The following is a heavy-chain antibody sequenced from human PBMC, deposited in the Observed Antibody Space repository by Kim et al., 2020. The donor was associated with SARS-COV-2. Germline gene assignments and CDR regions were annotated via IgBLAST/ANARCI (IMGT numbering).Heavy chain of an antibody. V-gene: IGHV4-39*01. CDR1: GGSISRSSYY. J-gene: IGHJ4*02. D-gene: IGHD2-15*01. CDR3: ASRYCSGGTCYLN. Sequence: SETLSLTCTVSGGSISRSSYYWAWIRQPPGKGLEWIGSIYYSGSTYYNLSLRSRVTISVDTSKNQFPLKLSSVTAADTAVYYCASRYCSGGTCYLNWGQGTLVTVSS. CDR2: IYYSGST.